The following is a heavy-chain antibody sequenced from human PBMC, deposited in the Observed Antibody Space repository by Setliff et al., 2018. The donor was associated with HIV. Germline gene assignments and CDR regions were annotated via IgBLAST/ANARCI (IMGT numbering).Heavy chain of an antibody. CDR2: IIPIFGTA. Sequence: SVKVSCMASGGTFGSQAISWVRQAPGQGLEWMGGIIPIFGTANYAQKFQGRVTITADESTNTAYMELSSLRSEDTAVYYCASPQPQGANQLLWSFDSWGQGALVTVS. CDR3: ASPQPQGANQLLWSFDS. CDR1: GGTFGSQA. J-gene: IGHJ4*02. V-gene: IGHV1-69*13. D-gene: IGHD2-2*01.